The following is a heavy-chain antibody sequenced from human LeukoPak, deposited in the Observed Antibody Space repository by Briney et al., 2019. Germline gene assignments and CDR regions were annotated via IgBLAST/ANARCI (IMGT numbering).Heavy chain of an antibody. CDR2: INHSGST. V-gene: IGHV4-34*01. CDR3: ASGRAAAGVSGADY. Sequence: SETLSLTCAVYGGSFSGYYWSWIRQPPGKGLEWIGEINHSGSTNYNPPLKSRVTISVDTSKNQFSLKLSPVTAADTAVYYCASGRAAAGVSGADYWGQGTLVTVSS. D-gene: IGHD6-13*01. J-gene: IGHJ4*02. CDR1: GGSFSGYY.